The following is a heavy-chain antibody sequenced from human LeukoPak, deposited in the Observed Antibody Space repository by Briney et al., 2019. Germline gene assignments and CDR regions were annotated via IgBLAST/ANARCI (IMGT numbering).Heavy chain of an antibody. CDR2: ISSSGHTT. V-gene: IGHV3-23*01. J-gene: IGHJ6*03. CDR1: GFTFSAFP. CDR3: ARQWPEYYMDV. D-gene: IGHD6-19*01. Sequence: GGSLRLSCAASGFTFSAFPMSWVRQAPGKGLEWVSSISSSGHTTYYADSVKGRFTISRDNSKNTLHLQMDSLGAEETAIYYCARQWPEYYMDVWGKGTTVTVSS.